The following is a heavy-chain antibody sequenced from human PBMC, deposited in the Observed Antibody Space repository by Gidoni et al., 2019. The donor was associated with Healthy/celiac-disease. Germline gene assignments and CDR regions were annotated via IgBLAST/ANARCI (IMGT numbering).Heavy chain of an antibody. Sequence: QVQLQQWGAGLLKPSETLSLTCAVYGGSFSGYYWSWIRQPPGKGLEWIGEINHSGSTNYNPSLKSRVTISVDTSKNQFSLKLSSVTAADTAVYYCARGYYRYCSSTSCHNYYYYGMDVWGQGTTVTVSS. CDR1: GGSFSGYY. V-gene: IGHV4-34*01. D-gene: IGHD2-2*01. CDR3: ARGYYRYCSSTSCHNYYYYGMDV. J-gene: IGHJ6*02. CDR2: INHSGST.